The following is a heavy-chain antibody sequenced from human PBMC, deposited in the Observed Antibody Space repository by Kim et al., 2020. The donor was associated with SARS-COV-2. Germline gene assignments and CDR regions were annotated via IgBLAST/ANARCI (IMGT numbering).Heavy chain of an antibody. Sequence: PSLKSRVTISVDTSKNQFSLKLSSVTAADTAVYYCARHLSSSWYGTFFDYWGQGTLVTVSS. CDR3: ARHLSSSWYGTFFDY. D-gene: IGHD6-13*01. V-gene: IGHV4-39*01. J-gene: IGHJ4*02.